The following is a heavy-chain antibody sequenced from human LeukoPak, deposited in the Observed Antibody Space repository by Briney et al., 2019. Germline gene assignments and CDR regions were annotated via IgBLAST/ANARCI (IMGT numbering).Heavy chain of an antibody. CDR3: ARATIAAAKNFDY. D-gene: IGHD6-13*01. CDR1: GGSVSSSNW. Sequence: SETLSLTCAVSGGSVSSSNWWSWVRQPPGKGLEWIGEIYHSGSTNYNPSLKSRVTISVDKSKNQFSLKLSSVTAADTAVYYCARATIAAAKNFDYWGQGTLVTVSS. CDR2: IYHSGST. J-gene: IGHJ4*02. V-gene: IGHV4-4*02.